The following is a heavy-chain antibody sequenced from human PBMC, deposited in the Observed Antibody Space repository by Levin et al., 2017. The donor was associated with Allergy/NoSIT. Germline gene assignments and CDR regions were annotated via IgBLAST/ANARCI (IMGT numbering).Heavy chain of an antibody. CDR3: ARAPSTGWYDDAFDL. CDR2: ISSSSSTI. V-gene: IGHV3-48*02. CDR1: GFSFNTYS. J-gene: IGHJ3*01. D-gene: IGHD6-19*01. Sequence: TGGSLRLSCAASGFSFNTYSMNWVRQAPGKGLEWVSYISSSSSTIYYVDSVKGRFTISRDNAKNSLSLQMNSLRDDDTAIYYCARAPSTGWYDDAFDLWGQGTVVTVSP.